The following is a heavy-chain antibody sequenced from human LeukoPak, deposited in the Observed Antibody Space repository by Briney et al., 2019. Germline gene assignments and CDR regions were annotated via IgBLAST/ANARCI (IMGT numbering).Heavy chain of an antibody. CDR3: ARERKDYSNSPGYYYYMDV. Sequence: SGTLSLTCAVSGGSISSSNWWSWVRQPPGKGLEWIGEIYHSGSTNYNPSLKSRVTISMDKSNSQFSLKLSSVTAADTAVYYCARERKDYSNSPGYYYYMDVWGKGTTVTVSS. V-gene: IGHV4-4*02. CDR2: IYHSGST. D-gene: IGHD4-11*01. J-gene: IGHJ6*03. CDR1: GGSISSSNW.